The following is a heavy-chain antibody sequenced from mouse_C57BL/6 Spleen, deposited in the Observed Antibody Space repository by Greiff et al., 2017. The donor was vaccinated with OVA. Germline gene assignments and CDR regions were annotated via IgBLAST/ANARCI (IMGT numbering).Heavy chain of an antibody. CDR1: GYTFTSYW. CDR2: INPSDSET. CDR3: ARGDYYGSSYDQGYFDY. J-gene: IGHJ2*01. Sequence: QVQLQQPGAELVRPGSSVKLSCKASGYTFTSYWMHWVKQRPIQGLEWIGNINPSDSETQYNQKFKDKATLTVDKSSSTAYMQLGSLTSEDSAVYYCARGDYYGSSYDQGYFDYWGQGTTLTVSS. V-gene: IGHV1-52*01. D-gene: IGHD1-1*01.